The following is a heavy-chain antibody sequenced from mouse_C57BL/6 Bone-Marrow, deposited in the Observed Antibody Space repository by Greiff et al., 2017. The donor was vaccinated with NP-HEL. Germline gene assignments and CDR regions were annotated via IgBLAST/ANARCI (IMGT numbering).Heavy chain of an antibody. CDR3: ARRLLLGAMDY. V-gene: IGHV1-19*01. D-gene: IGHD2-1*01. CDR1: GYTFTDYY. Sequence: EVQLQESGPVLVKPGASVKMSCKASGYTFTDYYMNWVKQSHGKSLEWIGVINPYNGGTSYNQKFKGKATLTVDKSSSTAYMELNSLTSEDSAVYYCARRLLLGAMDYWGQGTSVTVSS. CDR2: INPYNGGT. J-gene: IGHJ4*01.